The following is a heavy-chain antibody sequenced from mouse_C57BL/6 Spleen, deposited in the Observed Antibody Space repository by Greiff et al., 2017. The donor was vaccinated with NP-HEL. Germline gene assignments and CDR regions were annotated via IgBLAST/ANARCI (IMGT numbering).Heavy chain of an antibody. CDR1: GYTFTSYT. D-gene: IGHD2-4*01. Sequence: QVQLQQSGAELARPGASVKMSCKASGYTFTSYTMHWVKQRPGQGLEWIGYINPSSGYTKYNQKFKDKATLTADKSSSTAYMQLSSLTSEDSAVSYCAREGVYEYGVGFACWGHGALVTVAA. CDR3: AREGVYEYGVGFAC. V-gene: IGHV1-4*01. CDR2: INPSSGYT. J-gene: IGHJ3*01.